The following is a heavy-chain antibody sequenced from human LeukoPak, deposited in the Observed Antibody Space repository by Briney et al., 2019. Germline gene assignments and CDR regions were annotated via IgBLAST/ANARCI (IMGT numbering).Heavy chain of an antibody. D-gene: IGHD3-10*02. CDR1: GFTFSSYS. CDR3: AELGITMIGGV. V-gene: IGHV3-21*01. J-gene: IGHJ6*04. CDR2: ITSNTNYI. Sequence: GGSLRLSCAASGFTFSSYSMNWVRQAPGTGLEWVSSITSNTNYIYYADSVKGRFTISRGNAKNSLYLQMNSLRAEDTAVCYCAELGITMIGGVWGKGTTVTISS.